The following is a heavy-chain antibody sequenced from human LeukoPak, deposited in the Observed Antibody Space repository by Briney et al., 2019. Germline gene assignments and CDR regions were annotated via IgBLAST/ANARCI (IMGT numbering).Heavy chain of an antibody. CDR1: GFIFSSYT. D-gene: IGHD3-16*02. CDR3: TTDPERIMITFGGVIVPP. Sequence: GGSLRLSCAASGFIFSSYTMHWVRQVPGKGLEWVAVILSDGTKKYYADSVKGRFTISRDNSKNTLYLQMNSLRAEDTAVYYCTTDPERIMITFGGVIVPPWGQGTLVTVSS. J-gene: IGHJ5*02. V-gene: IGHV3-30-3*01. CDR2: ILSDGTKK.